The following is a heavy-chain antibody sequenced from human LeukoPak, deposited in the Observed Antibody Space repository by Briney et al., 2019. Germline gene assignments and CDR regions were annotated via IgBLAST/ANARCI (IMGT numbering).Heavy chain of an antibody. D-gene: IGHD6-19*01. CDR2: INPDSGGT. J-gene: IGHJ5*02. V-gene: IGHV1-2*02. CDR3: ARVSGWYSNWFDP. CDR1: GYTFTGYY. Sequence: ASVKVSCKASGYTFTGYYMHWVRQAPGQGLEWVGWINPDSGGTNYAQKFQGRVTMTRDTSISTAYMELSRLRSDDTAVYYCARVSGWYSNWFDPWGQGTLVTVSS.